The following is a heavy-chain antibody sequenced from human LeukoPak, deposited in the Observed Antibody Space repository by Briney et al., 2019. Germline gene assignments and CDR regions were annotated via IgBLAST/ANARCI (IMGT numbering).Heavy chain of an antibody. CDR3: AVKRGGYCSSTSCYFSHGMDV. J-gene: IGHJ6*04. D-gene: IGHD2-2*01. Sequence: ASVKVSGKASGGTFSSYAISWVRQAPGQGLEWMGGIIPIFGTAKYAQKFQGRVTITADDSTSTAYMELSSLRSEDTAVYYCAVKRGGYCSSTSCYFSHGMDVWGKGTTVTVSS. V-gene: IGHV1-69*13. CDR2: IIPIFGTA. CDR1: GGTFSSYA.